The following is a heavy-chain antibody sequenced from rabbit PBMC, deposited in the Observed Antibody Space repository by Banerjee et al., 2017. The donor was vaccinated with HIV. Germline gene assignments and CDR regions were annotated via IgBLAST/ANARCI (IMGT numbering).Heavy chain of an antibody. CDR1: GFSFSSSYV. J-gene: IGHJ4*01. Sequence: QEQLEESGGDLVKPEGSLTLTCTASGFSFSSSYVMCWVRQAPGKGLEWIGCIYADTNTTYYASWAKGRFTISKTSSTTVTLQMTSLTAADTATYFCAREDYAGYGFFNLWGPGTLVTVS. CDR2: IYADTNTT. V-gene: IGHV1S45*01. D-gene: IGHD7-1*01. CDR3: AREDYAGYGFFNL.